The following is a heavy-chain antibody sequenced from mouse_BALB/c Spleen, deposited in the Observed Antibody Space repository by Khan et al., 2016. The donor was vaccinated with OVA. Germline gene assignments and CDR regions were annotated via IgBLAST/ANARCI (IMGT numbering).Heavy chain of an antibody. CDR1: GYSFTNYG. CDR3: ARPPYFAYALDH. Sequence: QIQLVQSGPELKKPGETLTLSCTVSGYSFTNYGMNWVMQPLGKALKWMGWINTYTGEPTYAADFKGRFAFSLEPSASPVYLQINNLNNEDTATYYCARPPYFAYALDHWGQGTSVTVSS. J-gene: IGHJ4*01. D-gene: IGHD2-10*01. CDR2: INTYTGEP. V-gene: IGHV9-3-1*01.